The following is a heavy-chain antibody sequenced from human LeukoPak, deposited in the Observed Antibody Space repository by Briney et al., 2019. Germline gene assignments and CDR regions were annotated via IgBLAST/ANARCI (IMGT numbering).Heavy chain of an antibody. J-gene: IGHJ3*02. Sequence: GGSLRLSCSASGFTFSSYAMHWVRQAPGKGLEYVSAISSNGGSTYYADSVKGRFTISRDNSKNTLYLQMSSLRAKDTAVYYCVKGDWGSGWYRGAFDIWGQGTMVTVSS. CDR3: VKGDWGSGWYRGAFDI. V-gene: IGHV3-64D*09. CDR1: GFTFSSYA. D-gene: IGHD6-19*01. CDR2: ISSNGGST.